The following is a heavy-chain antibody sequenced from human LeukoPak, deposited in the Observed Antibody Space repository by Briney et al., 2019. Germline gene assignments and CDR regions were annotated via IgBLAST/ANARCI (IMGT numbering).Heavy chain of an antibody. D-gene: IGHD4-17*01. V-gene: IGHV3-48*01. CDR2: ISSSSSTI. CDR3: AREDGDPTYYYYYYMDV. CDR1: GFTFSSYS. Sequence: PGGSLRLSCAASGFTFSSYSMNWVRQAPGKGLEWVSYISSSSSTIYYADSVKGRFTISRDNAKNSLYLQMNSLRAEDTAVYYCAREDGDPTYYYYYYMDVWGKGTTVTVSS. J-gene: IGHJ6*03.